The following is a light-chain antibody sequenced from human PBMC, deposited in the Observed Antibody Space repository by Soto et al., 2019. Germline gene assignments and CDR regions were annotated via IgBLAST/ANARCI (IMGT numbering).Light chain of an antibody. CDR1: QSVSSN. V-gene: IGKV3-20*01. J-gene: IGKJ1*01. Sequence: EIVLTQSPGTLSVSPGERATLSCRASQSVSSNLAWYQQKPGQAPRLLIYDASSRATGIPDRFSGSGSGTDFTLTISRLEPEDFAVYYCQQYASSPRTFGQGTKVDIK. CDR2: DAS. CDR3: QQYASSPRT.